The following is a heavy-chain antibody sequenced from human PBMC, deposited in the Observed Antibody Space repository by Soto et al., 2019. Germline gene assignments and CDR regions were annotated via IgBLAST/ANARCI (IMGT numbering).Heavy chain of an antibody. CDR2: IYYSGST. Sequence: QVQLQESGPGLVKPSQTLSLTCTVSGGSISSGGYYWSWIRQHPGKGLEWIGYIYYSGSTYYNPSLKSRVTISVDTSKNQFSLKLSSVTAADTAVYYCARGSAYYDSSGYYPLVDYWGQGTLVTVSS. J-gene: IGHJ4*02. CDR3: ARGSAYYDSSGYYPLVDY. D-gene: IGHD3-22*01. CDR1: GGSISSGGYY. V-gene: IGHV4-31*03.